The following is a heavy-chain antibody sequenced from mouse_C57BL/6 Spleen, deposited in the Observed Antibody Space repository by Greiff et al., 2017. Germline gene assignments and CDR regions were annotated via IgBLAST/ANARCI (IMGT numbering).Heavy chain of an antibody. CDR1: GYTFTSYW. Sequence: QVQLQQPGAELVRPGSSVKLSCKASGYTFTSYWMHWVKQRPIQGLEWIGNIDPSDSETHYNQKFKDKATLTVDKSSSTAYMQLSSLTSEDSAVYYCARGGGLYYYGSSLNWSFAYWGQGTLVTVSA. CDR3: ARGGGLYYYGSSLNWSFAY. V-gene: IGHV1-52*01. D-gene: IGHD1-1*01. CDR2: IDPSDSET. J-gene: IGHJ3*01.